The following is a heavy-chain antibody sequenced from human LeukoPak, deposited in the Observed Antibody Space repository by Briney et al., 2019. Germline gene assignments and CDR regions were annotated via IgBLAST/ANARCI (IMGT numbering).Heavy chain of an antibody. D-gene: IGHD3-10*01. V-gene: IGHV3-73*01. CDR1: GFTFSGSA. CDR3: ASGGSGSLDY. Sequence: GGSLRLSCAASGFTFSGSAMHWVRQASGKGLEWVGRIRSKANNYATAFAASVKGRFTISRDDSKNTAYLQMNSLRAEDTAVYYCASGGSGSLDYWGQGTLVTVSS. J-gene: IGHJ4*02. CDR2: IRSKANNYAT.